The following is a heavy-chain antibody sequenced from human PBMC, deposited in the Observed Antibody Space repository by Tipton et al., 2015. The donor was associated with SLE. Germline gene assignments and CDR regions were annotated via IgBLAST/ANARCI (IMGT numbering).Heavy chain of an antibody. V-gene: IGHV1-18*04. CDR1: GYTFTGYY. CDR3: AREGAEIAAPDY. D-gene: IGHD6-6*01. CDR2: ISAYNGNT. Sequence: QVQLGQSGAEVKKPGASVKVSCKASGYTFTGYYMHWVRQAPGQGLEWMGRISAYNGNTNYAQKLQGRVTMTTDTSTSTAYMELRSLRSDDTAVYYCAREGAEIAAPDYWGQGTLVTVSS. J-gene: IGHJ4*02.